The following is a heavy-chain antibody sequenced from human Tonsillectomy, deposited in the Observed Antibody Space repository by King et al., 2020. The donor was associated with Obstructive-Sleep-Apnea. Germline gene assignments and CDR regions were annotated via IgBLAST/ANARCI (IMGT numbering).Heavy chain of an antibody. CDR1: GGSISSYY. Sequence: VQLQESGPGLVKPSETLSLTCTVSGGSISSYYWSWIRQPPGKGLEWIGYIYYSGSTNYTPSLKSRVTISVDTSKNQFSRKLSSVTAADTAVYYCARLGGYFDYWGQGTLVTVSS. D-gene: IGHD3-16*01. J-gene: IGHJ4*02. CDR3: ARLGGYFDY. CDR2: IYYSGST. V-gene: IGHV4-59*08.